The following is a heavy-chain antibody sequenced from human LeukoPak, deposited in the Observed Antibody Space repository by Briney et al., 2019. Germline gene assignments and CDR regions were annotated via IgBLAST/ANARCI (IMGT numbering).Heavy chain of an antibody. Sequence: ASVKVSCKAPGGTFSRYAISWVRQAPGLGLEWMEGIIPVFATTKYAQNFQDRVTITAEESTGTVYMEVNSLRSEDTAIYYCARVKYYESSGYTPVDDWGQGTLVTVSS. CDR2: IIPVFATT. CDR1: GGTFSRYA. CDR3: ARVKYYESSGYTPVDD. D-gene: IGHD3-22*01. J-gene: IGHJ4*02. V-gene: IGHV1-69*13.